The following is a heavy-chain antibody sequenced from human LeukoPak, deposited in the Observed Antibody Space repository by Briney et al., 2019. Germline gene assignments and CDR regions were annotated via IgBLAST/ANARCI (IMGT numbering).Heavy chain of an antibody. CDR3: ARDVIAVVPAAIQPYYYYYYMDV. V-gene: IGHV4-61*02. CDR2: VYTSGST. CDR1: GDSISSGSYY. Sequence: SETLSLICTVSGDSISSGSYYWSSVRQPAGKGLEWIGRVYTSGSTNYKPSLKSRVTISVDTPKNQFSLKLSSVTAADTAVYYCARDVIAVVPAAIQPYYYYYYMDVWGKGATVTVSS. J-gene: IGHJ6*03. D-gene: IGHD2-2*01.